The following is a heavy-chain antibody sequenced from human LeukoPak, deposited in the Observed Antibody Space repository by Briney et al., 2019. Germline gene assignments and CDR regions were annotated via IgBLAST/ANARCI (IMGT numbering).Heavy chain of an antibody. CDR3: ARGPTGEGMAPYYYYYGMDV. J-gene: IGHJ6*02. D-gene: IGHD5-24*01. CDR1: GGTFSSYA. V-gene: IGHV1-69*06. Sequence: SVKVSCKASGGTFSSYAISWVRQAPGQGLEWMGGIIPIFGTANYAQKFQGRVTITADKSTSTAYMELSNLRSEDTAVYYCARGPTGEGMAPYYYYYGMDVWGQGTTVTVSS. CDR2: IIPIFGTA.